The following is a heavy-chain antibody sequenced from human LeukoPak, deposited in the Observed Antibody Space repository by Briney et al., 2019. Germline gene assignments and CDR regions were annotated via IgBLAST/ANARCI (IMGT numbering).Heavy chain of an antibody. D-gene: IGHD5-24*01. CDR1: GFTVSSNY. CDR3: AREEMATIRAYGMDV. Sequence: GGCLRVSCAASGFTVSSNYMSCVRRSPGKGLGWGSIIYSVGRTYYADSVKGRFTISRDNSKHTLYLQMNSMSAEDTAVYYCAREEMATIRAYGMDVWGQGTTVTVSS. CDR2: IYSVGRT. J-gene: IGHJ6*02. V-gene: IGHV3-66*01.